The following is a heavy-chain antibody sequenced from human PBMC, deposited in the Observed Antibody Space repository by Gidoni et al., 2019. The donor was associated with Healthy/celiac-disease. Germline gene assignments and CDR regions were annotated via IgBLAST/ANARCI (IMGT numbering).Heavy chain of an antibody. V-gene: IGHV4-34*01. D-gene: IGHD3-10*01. J-gene: IGHJ4*02. CDR3: ARSPPSYYYGSGKVRGRRAFDY. Sequence: QVQLQQWGAGLLKPSETLSLTCAVYGGSFSGYYWSWIRQPPGRGLEWIGEINHSGSTNYNPSLRSRVTRSVDTSKNQFSLKLSSVTAADTAVYYCARSPPSYYYGSGKVRGRRAFDYWGQGTLVTVSS. CDR1: GGSFSGYY. CDR2: INHSGST.